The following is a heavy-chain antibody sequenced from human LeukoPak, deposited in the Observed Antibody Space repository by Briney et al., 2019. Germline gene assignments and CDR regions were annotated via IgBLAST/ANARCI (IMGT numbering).Heavy chain of an antibody. D-gene: IGHD2-2*01. J-gene: IGHJ6*03. Sequence: SETLSLTCTVSGYSISSGYYWGWIRQPPGKGLEWIGSIYHSGSTYYNPSLKSRVTISVDTSKNQFSLKLSSVTAADTAVYYCARLSLGYCSSTSCYAPYYYYYYYMDVWGKGTTVTISS. V-gene: IGHV4-38-2*02. CDR1: GYSISSGYY. CDR3: ARLSLGYCSSTSCYAPYYYYYYYMDV. CDR2: IYHSGST.